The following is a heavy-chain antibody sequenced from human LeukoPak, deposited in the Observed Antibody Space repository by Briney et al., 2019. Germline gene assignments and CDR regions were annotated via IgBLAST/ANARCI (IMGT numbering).Heavy chain of an antibody. CDR3: ATYSGVHHKTFDD. CDR1: GFTLSRYW. CDR2: IKQDESEK. J-gene: IGHJ4*02. V-gene: IGHV3-7*03. Sequence: GGSLRLSCTASGFTLSRYWMSWVRQAPGEGPEWVANIKQDESEKDYADSVRGRFTISRDNAKNSLFLQMNSLRAEDTALYYCATYSGVHHKTFDDWGQGTLVTVSS. D-gene: IGHD1-26*01.